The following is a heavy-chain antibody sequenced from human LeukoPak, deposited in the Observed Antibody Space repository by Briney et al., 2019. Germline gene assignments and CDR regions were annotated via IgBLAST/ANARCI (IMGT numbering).Heavy chain of an antibody. V-gene: IGHV3-7*01. CDR2: INHDGNEK. CDR1: GFTFSDYW. Sequence: GGSPRLSCAVSGFTFSDYWMSWVRQPPGKGLEWVANINHDGNEKYYVDSVMGRFTISRDNAKNSLYLQMNSLSVEDTAVYFCARSPATGTTDFWGQGTLVTVSS. J-gene: IGHJ4*02. CDR3: ARSPATGTTDF. D-gene: IGHD1-7*01.